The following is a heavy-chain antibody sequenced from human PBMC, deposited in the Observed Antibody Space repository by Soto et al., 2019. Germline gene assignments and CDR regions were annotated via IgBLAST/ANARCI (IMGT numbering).Heavy chain of an antibody. CDR2: VNPSGGST. CDR1: GNSLTGYY. Sequence: VSLNRYWKAFGNSLTGYYIRWLRHAHGQGPEWMGLVNPSGGSTYYAQKFRGRVTMTRDTSTSTLYMELSSLRFDDTAVYYCACFITASGPHDAFHIWGQATMVTAS. V-gene: IGHV1-46*01. CDR3: ACFITASGPHDAFHI. D-gene: IGHD6-25*01. J-gene: IGHJ3*02.